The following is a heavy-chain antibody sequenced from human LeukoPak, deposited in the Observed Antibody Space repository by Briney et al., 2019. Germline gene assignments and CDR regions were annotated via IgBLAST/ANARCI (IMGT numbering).Heavy chain of an antibody. J-gene: IGHJ6*03. CDR2: ISGSGGST. CDR3: AKDLRVIVVTYYMDV. CDR1: GFTFSSYA. D-gene: IGHD2-2*01. Sequence: PGGSLRLSCAASGFTFSSYAMSWVREVQGRGLERVSAISGSGGSTYYADSVKGRFTISRDNSKNTLYLQMNSLRAEDTAAYYCAKDLRVIVVTYYMDVWGKGTTVTVSS. V-gene: IGHV3-23*01.